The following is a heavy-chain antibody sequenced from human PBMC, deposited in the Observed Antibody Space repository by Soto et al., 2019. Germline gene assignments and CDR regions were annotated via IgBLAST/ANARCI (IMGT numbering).Heavy chain of an antibody. J-gene: IGHJ5*02. Sequence: ASETLSLTCTVSGGSISSSSYYWGWIRQPPGKGLEWIGSIYYSGSIYYNPSLKSRVTISVDTSKNQFSLKLSSVTAADTAVYYCARHRGPMVRGVITNWFDPWGQGTLVTVSS. CDR3: ARHRGPMVRGVITNWFDP. V-gene: IGHV4-39*01. CDR1: GGSISSSSYY. CDR2: IYYSGSI. D-gene: IGHD3-10*01.